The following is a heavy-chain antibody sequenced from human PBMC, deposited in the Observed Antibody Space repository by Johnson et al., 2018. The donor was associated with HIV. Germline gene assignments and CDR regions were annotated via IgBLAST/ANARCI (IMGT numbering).Heavy chain of an antibody. J-gene: IGHJ3*02. D-gene: IGHD2/OR15-2a*01. CDR2: ISYDGSNK. Sequence: QVQLVESGGGVVQPGRSLRLSCVASGFTFSNYGMHWVRQAPGKGLEWVAVISYDGSNKYYADSVKGRFTISRDNSKNTLYLQMNSLRAEDTAVYYCAKAIGDAFDIWGQGPMVTVSS. CDR1: GFTFSNYG. CDR3: AKAIGDAFDI. V-gene: IGHV3-30*18.